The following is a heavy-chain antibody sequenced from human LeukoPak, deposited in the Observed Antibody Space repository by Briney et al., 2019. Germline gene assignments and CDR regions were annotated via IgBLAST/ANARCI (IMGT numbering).Heavy chain of an antibody. CDR2: FDPEDGET. CDR1: GYTLTELS. Sequence: ASVKVSCKVSGYTLTELSMHWVRQAPGKGLEWMGGFDPEDGETIYAQKFQGRVTMTEDTSTDTAYMELSRLRSEDTAVYYCAIRWLVLGPPYYFDYWGQGTLVTVSS. J-gene: IGHJ4*02. CDR3: AIRWLVLGPPYYFDY. D-gene: IGHD6-19*01. V-gene: IGHV1-24*01.